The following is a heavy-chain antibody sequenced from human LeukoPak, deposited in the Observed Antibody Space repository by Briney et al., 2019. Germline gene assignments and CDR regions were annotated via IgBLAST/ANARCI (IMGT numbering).Heavy chain of an antibody. CDR2: ISGSGGST. CDR3: AKDSGWIQSPRWDY. CDR1: GFSFSSYA. Sequence: GGSLRLSCAASGFSFSSYAMSWVRQAPGKGLEWVSAISGSGGSTYYADSVKGRFTISRDNSKNTLYLQMNSLRAEDTAVYYCAKDSGWIQSPRWDYWGQGTLVTVSS. V-gene: IGHV3-23*01. D-gene: IGHD5-18*01. J-gene: IGHJ4*02.